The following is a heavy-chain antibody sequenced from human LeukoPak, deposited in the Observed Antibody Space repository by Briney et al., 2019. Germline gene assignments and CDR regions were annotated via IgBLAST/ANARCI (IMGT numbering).Heavy chain of an antibody. Sequence: GSLRLSCAASGFTFSSYAMSWVRQAPGKGLEWVSAISGSGGSTYYEDSVKGRFTISRDNSKNTLYLQMNSLRAEDTAVYYCAKARPMVRGVITSYYFDHWGQGTLVTVSS. V-gene: IGHV3-23*01. CDR3: AKARPMVRGVITSYYFDH. J-gene: IGHJ4*02. CDR1: GFTFSSYA. D-gene: IGHD3-10*01. CDR2: ISGSGGST.